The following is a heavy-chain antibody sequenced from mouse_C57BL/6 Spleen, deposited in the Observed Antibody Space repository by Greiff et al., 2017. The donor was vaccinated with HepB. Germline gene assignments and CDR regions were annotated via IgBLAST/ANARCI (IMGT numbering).Heavy chain of an antibody. D-gene: IGHD2-1*01. Sequence: VQLQQSGPELVKPGASVKISCKASGYAFSSSWMNWVKQRPGKGLEWIGRIYPGDGDTNYNGKFKGKATLTVDKSSSTAYLQLSSMTSEDSAIYVCARNGNYGRFDCFDCWGQGTTLTVSS. CDR3: ARNGNYGRFDCFDC. J-gene: IGHJ2*01. CDR2: IYPGDGDT. V-gene: IGHV1-82*01. CDR1: GYAFSSSW.